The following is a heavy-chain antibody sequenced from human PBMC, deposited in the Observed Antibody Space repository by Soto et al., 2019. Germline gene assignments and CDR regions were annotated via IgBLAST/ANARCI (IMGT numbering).Heavy chain of an antibody. J-gene: IGHJ4*02. D-gene: IGHD6-19*01. CDR2: INAGNGNT. CDR3: ARVNGWYHKLGAFDY. CDR1: GYTFTSYA. Sequence: ASVKVSCKASGYTFTSYAMHWVRQAPGQRLEWMGWINAGNGNTKYSQKFQGRVTITRDTSASTAYMELSSLRSEDTAVYYCARVNGWYHKLGAFDYWGQGTLVTVYS. V-gene: IGHV1-3*01.